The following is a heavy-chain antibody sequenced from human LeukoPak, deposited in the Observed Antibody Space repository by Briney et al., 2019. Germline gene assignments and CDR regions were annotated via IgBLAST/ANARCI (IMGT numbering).Heavy chain of an antibody. CDR1: GGSISSYY. CDR2: IYYSGST. D-gene: IGHD3-22*01. CDR3: ATLPHYYDSSGYHD. Sequence: PSETLSLTCTVSGGSISSYYWSWIPQPPGKGLEWIWYIYYSGSTNYNPSLKSRVTISVDTSKNQSSLKLSSVTAADTAVYYCATLPHYYDSSGYHDWGQGTLVTVSS. V-gene: IGHV4-59*01. J-gene: IGHJ1*01.